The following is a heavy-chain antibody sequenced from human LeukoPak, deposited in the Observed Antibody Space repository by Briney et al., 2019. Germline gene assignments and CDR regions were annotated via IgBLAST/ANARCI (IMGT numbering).Heavy chain of an antibody. J-gene: IGHJ4*02. CDR2: INSDGSST. CDR3: ARGAGVDY. Sequence: PGGSLRLSCAASGFTFSSYWMHWVRQAPGKGLVWASRINSDGSSTIYADSVKGRFTISRDNAKNTVYLQMNSLRAEDTAVYYCARGAGVDYWGQGTLVTVSS. CDR1: GFTFSSYW. V-gene: IGHV3-74*01. D-gene: IGHD6-19*01.